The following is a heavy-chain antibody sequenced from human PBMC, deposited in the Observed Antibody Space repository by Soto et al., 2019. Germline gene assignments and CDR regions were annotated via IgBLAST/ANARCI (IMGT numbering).Heavy chain of an antibody. CDR1: GGSFKSGSYS. CDR2: VYHTGRT. CDR3: ARPRDSSGYGRDAFDI. J-gene: IGHJ3*02. Sequence: SETLSLTCTVSGGSFKSGSYSWSWIRQPPGKGLEWIGYVYHTGRTSYNPSLKSRAILSFDTSKNQFSLKLTSVTAADTAVYFCARPRDSSGYGRDAFDIWGRGTLVTVSS. D-gene: IGHD3-22*01. V-gene: IGHV4-61*01.